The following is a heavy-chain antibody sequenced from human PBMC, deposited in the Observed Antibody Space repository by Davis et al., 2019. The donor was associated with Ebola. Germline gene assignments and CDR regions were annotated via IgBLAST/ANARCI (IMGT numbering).Heavy chain of an antibody. CDR1: GGTFSSYA. D-gene: IGHD2-15*01. CDR3: ARRGYCSGGSCSRGYYYYGMDV. J-gene: IGHJ6*02. V-gene: IGHV1-69*13. CDR2: IIPIFGTA. Sequence: AASVKVSCKASGGTFSSYAISWVRQAPGQGLEWMGGIIPIFGTANYPQKFQGRVTITADESTSTAYMELSSLRSEDTAVYYCARRGYCSGGSCSRGYYYYGMDVWGQGTTVTVSS.